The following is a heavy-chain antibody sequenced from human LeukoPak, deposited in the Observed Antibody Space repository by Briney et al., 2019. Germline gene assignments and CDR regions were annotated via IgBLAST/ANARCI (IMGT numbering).Heavy chain of an antibody. CDR1: GGSISSYY. CDR2: IYYSGST. V-gene: IGHV4-59*08. CDR3: ARYGVAVAQFDP. Sequence: SETLSLTCTVSGGSISSYYWSWIRQPPGKGLEWIGYIYYSGSTNYNPSLKSRVTISVDTSKNQFSLKLSSVTAADTAVYYCARYGVAVAQFDPWGQGTLVTVSS. J-gene: IGHJ5*02. D-gene: IGHD6-19*01.